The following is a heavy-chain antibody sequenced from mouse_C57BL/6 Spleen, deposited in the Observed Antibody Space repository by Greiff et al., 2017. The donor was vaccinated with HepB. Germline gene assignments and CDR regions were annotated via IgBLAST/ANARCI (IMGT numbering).Heavy chain of an antibody. CDR2: INPNNGGT. J-gene: IGHJ1*03. CDR3: ATYYGSSWYFDV. CDR1: GYTFTDYY. Sequence: EVQLQQSGPELVKPGASVKISCKASGYTFTDYYMNWVKQSHGKSLEWIGDINPNNGGTSYNQKFKGKATLTVDKSSSTAYMELRSLTSEDSAVYYCATYYGSSWYFDVWGTGTTVTVSS. D-gene: IGHD1-1*01. V-gene: IGHV1-26*01.